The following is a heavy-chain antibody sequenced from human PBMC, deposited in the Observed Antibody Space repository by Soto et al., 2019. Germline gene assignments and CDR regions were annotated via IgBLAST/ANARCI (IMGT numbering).Heavy chain of an antibody. D-gene: IGHD6-13*01. J-gene: IGHJ6*03. V-gene: IGHV4-31*02. Sequence: SETMSHSRTVADGSIGSGGYYWSWIRQHPGKGLEWIGYIYYSGSTYYNPSLKSRVTISVDTSKNQFSLKLSSVTAADTAVYYCARHRRIAAAGKYYYYYMDVWGKGTTVTVSS. CDR1: DGSIGSGGYY. CDR2: IYYSGST. CDR3: ARHRRIAAAGKYYYYYMDV.